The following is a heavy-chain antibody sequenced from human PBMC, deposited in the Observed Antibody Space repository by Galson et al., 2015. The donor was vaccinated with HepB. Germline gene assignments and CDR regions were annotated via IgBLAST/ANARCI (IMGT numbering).Heavy chain of an antibody. Sequence: SVKVSCKASGYTFTGYYMHWVRQAPGQGLEWMGWINPNSGGTNYAQKFQGWVTMTRDTSISTAYMELSRLRSDDTAAYYCARGDGYSGYDGMDVWGQGTTVTVSS. D-gene: IGHD5-12*01. CDR3: ARGDGYSGYDGMDV. J-gene: IGHJ6*02. V-gene: IGHV1-2*04. CDR2: INPNSGGT. CDR1: GYTFTGYY.